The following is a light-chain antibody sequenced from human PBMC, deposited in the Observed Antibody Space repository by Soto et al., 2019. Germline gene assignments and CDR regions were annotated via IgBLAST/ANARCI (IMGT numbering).Light chain of an antibody. CDR3: SSYTSSSPLWV. CDR1: SSDVGGYNY. J-gene: IGLJ3*02. CDR2: DVS. Sequence: QSALTQPASVSGSPGQSITISCTGTSSDVGGYNYVSWYQQHPGKPPKLMIYDVSNRPSGVSNRFSGSKSGNTASLTISGLQAEDESDSYCSSYTSSSPLWVFGTGTKLTV. V-gene: IGLV2-14*01.